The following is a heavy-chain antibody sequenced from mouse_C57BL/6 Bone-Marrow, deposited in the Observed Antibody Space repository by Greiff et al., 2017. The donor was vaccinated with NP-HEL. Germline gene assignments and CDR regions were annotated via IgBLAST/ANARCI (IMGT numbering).Heavy chain of an antibody. D-gene: IGHD2-4*01. V-gene: IGHV5-17*01. CDR3: ARYDYVYAMDY. CDR2: ISSGSSTI. Sequence: DVMLVESGGGLVKPGGSLKLSCAASGFTFSDYGMHWVRQAPEKGLEWVAYISSGSSTIYYADTVKGRFTISRDNAKNTLFLQTTSLRSEDTAMYYCARYDYVYAMDYWGQGTSVTVSS. J-gene: IGHJ4*01. CDR1: GFTFSDYG.